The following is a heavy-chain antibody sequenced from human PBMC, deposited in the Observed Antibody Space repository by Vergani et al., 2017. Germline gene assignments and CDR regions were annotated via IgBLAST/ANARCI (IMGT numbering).Heavy chain of an antibody. Sequence: QVQLQESGTGLVKPSETLSLTCAVSGYSISSGYYWGWIRQPPGKGLEWIGSIYHSGSTYYNPSLKSRVTISVDTSKNQFSLKLSSVTAADTAVYYCASGVIGYSSSWYDWFDPWGQGTLVTVSS. J-gene: IGHJ5*02. CDR2: IYHSGST. CDR1: GYSISSGYY. D-gene: IGHD6-13*01. V-gene: IGHV4-38-2*01. CDR3: ASGVIGYSSSWYDWFDP.